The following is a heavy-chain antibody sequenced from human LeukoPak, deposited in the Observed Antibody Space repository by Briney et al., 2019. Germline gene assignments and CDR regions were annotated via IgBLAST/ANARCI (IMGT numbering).Heavy chain of an antibody. J-gene: IGHJ5*02. V-gene: IGHV3-33*01. CDR2: IWYDGSNK. D-gene: IGHD5-24*01. CDR3: ARDDRDGNWFDP. Sequence: PGGSLRLSCAASGFTFSSYGMHWVRQAPGKGLEWVAVIWYDGSNKYYADSVKGRFTISRDNSKNTLYLQMNSLRAEDTAVYYCARDDRDGNWFDPWGQGTLVTVSS. CDR1: GFTFSSYG.